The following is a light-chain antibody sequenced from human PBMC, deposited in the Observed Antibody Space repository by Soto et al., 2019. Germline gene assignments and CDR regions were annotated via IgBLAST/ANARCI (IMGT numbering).Light chain of an antibody. CDR2: KAS. V-gene: IGKV1-5*03. CDR3: QQYYNYPLT. Sequence: DIQMTQSPSTLSASVGDRVTITCRASQSINNWLAWYQQMPGKAPKLLIYKASTAESGVPSRFSGIGSGTQFTLTISSLQPDDFATYYCQQYYNYPLTFGQGPKVEV. J-gene: IGKJ1*01. CDR1: QSINNW.